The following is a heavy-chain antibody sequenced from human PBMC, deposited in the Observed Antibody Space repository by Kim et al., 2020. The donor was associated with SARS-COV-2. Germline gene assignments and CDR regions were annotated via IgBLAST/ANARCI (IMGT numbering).Heavy chain of an antibody. V-gene: IGHV3-43*01. D-gene: IGHD3-22*01. J-gene: IGHJ3*02. CDR3: ARVPRGAMVVVDAAFDI. Sequence: VKGRFTPSRDNSKNSLYLQMNSRRTEDTALYYCARVPRGAMVVVDAAFDIWGQGTMVTVSS.